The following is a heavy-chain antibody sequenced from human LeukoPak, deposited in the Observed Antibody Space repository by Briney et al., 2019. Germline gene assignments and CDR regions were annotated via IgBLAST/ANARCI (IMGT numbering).Heavy chain of an antibody. J-gene: IGHJ4*02. CDR2: IYHSRST. Sequence: SESLSLTCTVASGSISSGGDSWSCIRQHPEKGLEGIGYIYHSRSTFYNPSLKSRVNFSVDKSESQFSLKLKSVNAADTAMYYCARDAGEYLGATNGHYYDVWGQGTLVTVSS. D-gene: IGHD1-26*01. CDR1: SGSISSGGDS. V-gene: IGHV4-31*03. CDR3: ARDAGEYLGATNGHYYDV.